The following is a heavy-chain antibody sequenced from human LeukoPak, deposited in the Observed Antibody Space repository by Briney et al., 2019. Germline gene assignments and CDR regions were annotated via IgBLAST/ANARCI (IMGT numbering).Heavy chain of an antibody. CDR2: ISSSSSYI. V-gene: IGHV3-21*01. Sequence: GGSLRLSCAASGFTFSSYSMNWVRQAPGKGLEWVSSISSSSSYIYYADSVKDRFTISRDNAKNSLYLQMNSLRAEDTAVYYCARDQDYPTYYYYGMDVWGQGTTVTVSS. J-gene: IGHJ6*02. CDR3: ARDQDYPTYYYYGMDV. CDR1: GFTFSSYS. D-gene: IGHD3-16*01.